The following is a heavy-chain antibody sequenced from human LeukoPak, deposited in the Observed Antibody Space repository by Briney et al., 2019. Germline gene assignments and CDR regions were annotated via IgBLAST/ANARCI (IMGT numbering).Heavy chain of an antibody. D-gene: IGHD3-22*01. CDR3: ARGDYDSDRFDY. V-gene: IGHV1-2*02. CDR1: GYTFTSYA. Sequence: ASVKVSCKASGYTFTSYAMNWVRQAPGQGLEWMGWINPNSGGTNYAQKFQGRVTMTRDTSISTAYMELSRLRSDDTAVYYCARGDYDSDRFDYWGQGTLVTVSS. CDR2: INPNSGGT. J-gene: IGHJ4*02.